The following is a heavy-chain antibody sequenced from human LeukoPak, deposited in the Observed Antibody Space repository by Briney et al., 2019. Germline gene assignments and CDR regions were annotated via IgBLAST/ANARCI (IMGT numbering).Heavy chain of an antibody. D-gene: IGHD6-19*01. J-gene: IGHJ4*02. V-gene: IGHV3-9*01. CDR2: ISWNSDTI. Sequence: GRSLRLSCAASGLTFDDYAMHWVRQVPGKGLEWVSFISWNSDTIGYADSVKGRFTISRDNARNSLYLQMNSLRVEDTALYYCVKGNGWSYFDYWGQGTLVTVSS. CDR1: GLTFDDYA. CDR3: VKGNGWSYFDY.